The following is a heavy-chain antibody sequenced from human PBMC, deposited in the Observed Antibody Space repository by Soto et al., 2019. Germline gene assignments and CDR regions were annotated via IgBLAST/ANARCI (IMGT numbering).Heavy chain of an antibody. J-gene: IGHJ1*01. CDR2: IYYSGST. D-gene: IGHD6-6*01. Sequence: SETLSLTCTVSGGSISSSSYYWGWIRQPPGKGLEWIGSIYYSGSTYYNPSLKSRVTISVDTSKNQFSLKLSSVTAADTAVYYCARTIAARPEYFQHWGQGTLVTVSS. CDR3: ARTIAARPEYFQH. CDR1: GGSISSSSYY. V-gene: IGHV4-39*07.